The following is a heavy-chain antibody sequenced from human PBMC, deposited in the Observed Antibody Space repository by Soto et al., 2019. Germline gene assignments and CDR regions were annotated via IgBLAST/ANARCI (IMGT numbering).Heavy chain of an antibody. CDR3: ERDANLVDS. D-gene: IGHD2-15*01. V-gene: IGHV3-21*01. Sequence: EVQLVESGGGLVKPGGSLRLSCAASGFTFSDYSMTWVRQAPGKGLEWVSSISSTSIYIFYADSVKGRFTISRDNAKNSLYLQMNSLRAEDTAVYYCERDANLVDSWGQGPLVIVSS. CDR1: GFTFSDYS. J-gene: IGHJ4*02. CDR2: ISSTSIYI.